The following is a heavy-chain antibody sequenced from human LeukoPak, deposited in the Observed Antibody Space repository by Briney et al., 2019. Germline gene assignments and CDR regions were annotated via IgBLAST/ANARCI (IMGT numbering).Heavy chain of an antibody. Sequence: PSETLSLTCAVYGGSFSGYYWSWIRQPPGKGLEWIGEINHSGSTNYNPSLKSRVTISVDTSKNQFSLKLSSVTAADTAVYYCARGGDYYDSSGYHDYWGQGTLVTVSS. CDR3: ARGGDYYDSSGYHDY. V-gene: IGHV4-34*01. CDR1: GGSFSGYY. J-gene: IGHJ4*02. D-gene: IGHD3-22*01. CDR2: INHSGST.